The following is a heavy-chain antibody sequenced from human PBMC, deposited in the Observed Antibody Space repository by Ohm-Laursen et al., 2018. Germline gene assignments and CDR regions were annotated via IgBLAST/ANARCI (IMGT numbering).Heavy chain of an antibody. CDR3: AKAYYDSDAFDI. Sequence: SLRLSCAASGFTFDDYAMHWVRQAPGKGLEWVSGISWNSGSIGYADSVKGRFTISRDNAKNSLYLQMNSLRAEDTALYYCAKAYYDSDAFDIWGQGTVVTVSS. J-gene: IGHJ3*02. CDR2: ISWNSGSI. CDR1: GFTFDDYA. V-gene: IGHV3-9*01. D-gene: IGHD3-22*01.